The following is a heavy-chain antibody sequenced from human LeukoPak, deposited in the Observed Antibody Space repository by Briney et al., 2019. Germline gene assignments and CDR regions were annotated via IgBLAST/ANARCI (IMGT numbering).Heavy chain of an antibody. Sequence: SEALSLTCTVSGGSISSYYWSWIRQPPGKGLEWIGYIYYSGSTNYNPSLKSRVTISVDTSKNQFSLKLSSVTAADTAVYYCARNPRGSSSSDPYYFDYWGQGTLVTVSS. J-gene: IGHJ4*02. V-gene: IGHV4-59*01. CDR1: GGSISSYY. CDR2: IYYSGST. D-gene: IGHD6-6*01. CDR3: ARNPRGSSSSDPYYFDY.